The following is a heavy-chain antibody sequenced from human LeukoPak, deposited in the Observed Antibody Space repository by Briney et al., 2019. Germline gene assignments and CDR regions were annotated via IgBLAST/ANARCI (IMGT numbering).Heavy chain of an antibody. V-gene: IGHV4-4*07. Sequence: SETLSLTCTVSGGSISSYYWSWIRQPAGKGLEWIGRIYTSGSTNYNPSLKSRVTMSVDTSKNQFSLKLSSVTAADTAVYYCARSYGYCSSTSCAGVDVWGKGTTVTISS. CDR2: IYTSGST. CDR3: ARSYGYCSSTSCAGVDV. J-gene: IGHJ6*04. CDR1: GGSISSYY. D-gene: IGHD2-2*01.